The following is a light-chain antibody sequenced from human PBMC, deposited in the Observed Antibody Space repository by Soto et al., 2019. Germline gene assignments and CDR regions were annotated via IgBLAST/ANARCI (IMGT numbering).Light chain of an antibody. CDR3: QQYNNWPPFT. J-gene: IGKJ2*01. CDR2: GAS. Sequence: EIVMTQSPATLSVSPGDRATLSCRASQSVSSNLAWYQQKPGQAPRLLIYGASTRATGIPARFSGSGSGTEFTRTISSLQSETFAVYFCQQYNNWPPFTFGQRTKLEIK. V-gene: IGKV3-15*01. CDR1: QSVSSN.